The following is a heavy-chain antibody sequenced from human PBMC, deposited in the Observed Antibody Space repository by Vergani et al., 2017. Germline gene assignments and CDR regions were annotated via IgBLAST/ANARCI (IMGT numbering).Heavy chain of an antibody. CDR2: ISSSSSYI. D-gene: IGHD3-16*02. V-gene: IGHV3-21*01. Sequence: EVQLVESGGGLVKPGGSLRLSCAASGFTFSSYSMNWVRQAPGKGLEWVSSISSSSSYIYYADSVKGRFTISRENAKNSLYLKMNSLRAEETAVYYCARDLSPDYDYVWGSYRYTAGFDYWGQGTLVTVSS. CDR1: GFTFSSYS. J-gene: IGHJ4*02. CDR3: ARDLSPDYDYVWGSYRYTAGFDY.